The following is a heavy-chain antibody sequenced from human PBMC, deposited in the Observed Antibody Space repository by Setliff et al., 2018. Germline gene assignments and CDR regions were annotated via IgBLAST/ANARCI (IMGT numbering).Heavy chain of an antibody. CDR2: IIPIFGTP. Sequence: SVKVSCKASGGMSGTYSISWVRQAPGQGLEWIGAIIPIFGTPNYAQNFQDRVTITADVSTTTVFMEMSSLRSDDTAVYYCARDGAYCSGGSCYSFDYWGPGTLVTVS. CDR3: ARDGAYCSGGSCYSFDY. J-gene: IGHJ4*02. D-gene: IGHD2-15*01. CDR1: GGMSGTYS. V-gene: IGHV1-69*13.